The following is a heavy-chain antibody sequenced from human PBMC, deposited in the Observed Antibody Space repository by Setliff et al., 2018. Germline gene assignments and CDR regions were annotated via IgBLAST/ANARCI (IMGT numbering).Heavy chain of an antibody. V-gene: IGHV4-39*01. D-gene: IGHD6-6*01. CDR1: GGSIRSSSYY. CDR2: IYYSGST. Sequence: PSETLSLTCTVSGGSIRSSSYYWGWIRQPPGKGLEWIGSIYYSGSTYYNPSLKSRVTISVDTSKNQFSLKLSSVTAADTAVYYCARHRLSYTAARPRYFDYWGQGTLVTVSS. J-gene: IGHJ4*02. CDR3: ARHRLSYTAARPRYFDY.